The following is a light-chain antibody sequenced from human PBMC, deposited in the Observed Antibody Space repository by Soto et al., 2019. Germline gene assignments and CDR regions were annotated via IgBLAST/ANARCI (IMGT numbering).Light chain of an antibody. J-gene: IGLJ2*01. Sequence: QSVLTQPASVSGSPGQSITISCTGTSSDVGGYNFVFWYQHHPGKAPKLMIYEVNNRPSGVSDRFSGSKSDNTASLTISGLQSEDEDEYHCSPHTSRNTVVFGGGTTLTAL. V-gene: IGLV2-14*01. CDR1: SSDVGGYNF. CDR3: SPHTSRNTVV. CDR2: EVN.